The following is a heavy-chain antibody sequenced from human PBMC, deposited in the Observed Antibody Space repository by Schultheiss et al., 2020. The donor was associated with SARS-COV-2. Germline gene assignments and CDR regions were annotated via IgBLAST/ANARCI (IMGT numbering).Heavy chain of an antibody. D-gene: IGHD4-23*01. Sequence: GGSLRLSCAASGFTFSSYGMHWVRQAPGKGLEWVSAISGSGGSTYYADSVKGRFTISRDNAKNSLYLQMNSLRAEDTALYYCAKDIRGGNSGFDYWGQGTLVTVSS. CDR1: GFTFSSYG. J-gene: IGHJ4*02. V-gene: IGHV3-23*01. CDR2: ISGSGGST. CDR3: AKDIRGGNSGFDY.